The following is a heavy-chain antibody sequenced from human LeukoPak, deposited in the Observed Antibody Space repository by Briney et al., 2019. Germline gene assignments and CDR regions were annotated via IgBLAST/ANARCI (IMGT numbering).Heavy chain of an antibody. CDR3: ARLAFLDGLRVFDY. CDR2: ISSSGSTI. Sequence: PGRSLRLSCAASGFTFSDYYMSWIRQAPGKGLEWVSYISSSGSTIYYADSVKGRFTISRDNAKNSLYLQMNSLRAEDTAVYYCARLAFLDGLRVFDYWGQGTLVTVSS. D-gene: IGHD2/OR15-2a*01. J-gene: IGHJ4*02. CDR1: GFTFSDYY. V-gene: IGHV3-11*01.